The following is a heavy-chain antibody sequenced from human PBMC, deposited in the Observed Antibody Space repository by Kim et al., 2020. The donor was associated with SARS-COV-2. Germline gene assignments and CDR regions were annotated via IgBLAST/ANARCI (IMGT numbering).Heavy chain of an antibody. J-gene: IGHJ6*02. CDR3: ARGRGGSGPWVYYYDGMDV. CDR1: GGSFSGYY. D-gene: IGHD3-10*01. CDR2: INHSGST. Sequence: SETLSLTCAVYGGSFSGYYWSWIRQPPGKGLEWIGEINHSGSTNYNPSLKSRVTISVDTSKNQFSLKLSSVTAADTAWYYCARGRGGSGPWVYYYDGMDVWGQGTTVTVSS. V-gene: IGHV4-34*01.